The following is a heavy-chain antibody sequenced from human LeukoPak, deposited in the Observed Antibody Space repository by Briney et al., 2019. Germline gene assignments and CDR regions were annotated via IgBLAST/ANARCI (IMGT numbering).Heavy chain of an antibody. V-gene: IGHV4-59*04. Sequence: SETLSLTCAVSSGSIRSYSWSWIRQPPGRGLEWIGSIYYSGSTYYNPSLKSRVTISVDTSKNQFSLKVSSVTAADTAVYYCARRGGRTLDYWGQGTLVTVPS. CDR2: IYYSGST. J-gene: IGHJ4*02. CDR1: SGSIRSYS. CDR3: ARRGGRTLDY. D-gene: IGHD2-15*01.